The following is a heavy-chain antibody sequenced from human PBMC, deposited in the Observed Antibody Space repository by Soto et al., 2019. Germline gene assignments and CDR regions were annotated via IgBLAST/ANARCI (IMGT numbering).Heavy chain of an antibody. Sequence: GASVKVSCKASGYTFTSDGISWVRQAPGQGLEWMGWISAYNGNTKYEQKPQGRVTMTTDTSTSPAYMELRSLRSDDTAVYYCARGGTADRKGLTLRYFEWLTDEYWG. V-gene: IGHV1-18*01. CDR3: ARGGTADRKGLTLRYFEWLTDEY. J-gene: IGHJ4*01. CDR1: GYTFTSDG. CDR2: ISAYNGNT. D-gene: IGHD3-9*01.